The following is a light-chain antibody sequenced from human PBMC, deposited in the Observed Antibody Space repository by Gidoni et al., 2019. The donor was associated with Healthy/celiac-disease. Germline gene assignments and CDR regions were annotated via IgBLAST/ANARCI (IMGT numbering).Light chain of an antibody. J-gene: IGLJ2*01. CDR3: QSYDSSLSVVV. Sequence: HSVLPQPPSASAPPGHRVTISCTGSSSNIGAGYDVHWYQQLPGTAPKLLIYGNSNRPAGVPDRFSGSKSGTSASLAITGLQAEDEADYYCQSYDSSLSVVVFGGGTKLTVL. CDR2: GNS. CDR1: SSNIGAGYD. V-gene: IGLV1-40*01.